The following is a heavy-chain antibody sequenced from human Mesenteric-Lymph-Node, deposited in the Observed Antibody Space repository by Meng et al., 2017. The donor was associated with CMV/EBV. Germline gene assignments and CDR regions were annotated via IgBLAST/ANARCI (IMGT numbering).Heavy chain of an antibody. CDR1: YNFTTYG. CDR2: IRGDNATT. Sequence: YNFTTYGINWVRQAPGQGLEWMRWIRGDNATTDYAQQFQGRVTMTTDTSTNTVYMELRSLRSDDTALYYCAKERGYCSGTSCREADYWGQGTLVTVSS. J-gene: IGHJ4*02. V-gene: IGHV1-18*01. D-gene: IGHD2-2*01. CDR3: AKERGYCSGTSCREADY.